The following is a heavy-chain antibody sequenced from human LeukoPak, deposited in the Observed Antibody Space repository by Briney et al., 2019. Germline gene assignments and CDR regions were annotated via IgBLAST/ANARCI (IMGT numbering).Heavy chain of an antibody. D-gene: IGHD3-22*01. CDR1: GGSFSGYY. CDR3: ASHQYYYDSSGYHFDY. J-gene: IGHJ4*02. V-gene: IGHV4-34*01. CDR2: VNHSGST. Sequence: SETLSLTCAVYGGSFSGYYWSWIRQPPGKGLEWIGEVNHSGSTNYNPSLKSRVTISVDTSKNQFSLKLSSVTAADTAVYYCASHQYYYDSSGYHFDYWGQGTLVTVSS.